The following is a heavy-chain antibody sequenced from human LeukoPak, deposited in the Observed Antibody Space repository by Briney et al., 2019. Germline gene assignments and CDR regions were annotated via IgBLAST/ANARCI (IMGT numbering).Heavy chain of an antibody. CDR2: ICTSGSA. D-gene: IGHD6-13*01. CDR1: GGSISSGSYC. Sequence: SETLSLTCTVSGGSISSGSYCWTWIRQPAGKGLEWIGRICTSGSANYNPSLKSRVTISVDTSKNQFSLKLSSVTAADTAVYYCASAAYSINWSHFDSWGQGTLVTVSS. V-gene: IGHV4-61*02. CDR3: ASAAYSINWSHFDS. J-gene: IGHJ4*02.